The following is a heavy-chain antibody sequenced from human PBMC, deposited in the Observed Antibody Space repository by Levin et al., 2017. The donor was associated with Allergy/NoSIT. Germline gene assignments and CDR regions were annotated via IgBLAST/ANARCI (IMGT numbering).Heavy chain of an antibody. CDR2: INHSGST. Sequence: SQTLSLTCAVYGGSFSGYYWSWIRQPPGKGLEWIGEINHSGSTNYNPSLKSRVTISVDTSKNQFSLKLSSVTAADTAVYYCARGFYNWNQGLAFDIWGQGTMVTVSS. D-gene: IGHD1-20*01. J-gene: IGHJ3*02. CDR1: GGSFSGYY. CDR3: ARGFYNWNQGLAFDI. V-gene: IGHV4-34*01.